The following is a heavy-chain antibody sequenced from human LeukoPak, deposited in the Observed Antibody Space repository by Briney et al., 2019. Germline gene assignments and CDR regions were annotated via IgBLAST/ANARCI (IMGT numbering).Heavy chain of an antibody. CDR2: INQDGTEK. D-gene: IGHD6-19*01. V-gene: IGHV3-7*01. Sequence: AGGSLRLSCAASGFTFSTYFLTWVRQAPGKGLEWVANINQDGTEKQYVDSVKGRFTIPRDNAKNSLYLQMNSLRAEDTVVYYCARDRAVAGLFDYWGQGTLVTVSS. J-gene: IGHJ4*02. CDR3: ARDRAVAGLFDY. CDR1: GFTFSTYF.